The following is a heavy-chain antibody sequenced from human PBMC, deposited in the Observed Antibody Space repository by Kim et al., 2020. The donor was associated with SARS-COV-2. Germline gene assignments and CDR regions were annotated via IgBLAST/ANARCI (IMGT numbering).Heavy chain of an antibody. V-gene: IGHV1-18*01. CDR3: ARDEAGFYYDSSGYPHRADW. J-gene: IGHJ4*02. CDR2: ISAYNGNT. CDR1: GYTFTSYG. D-gene: IGHD3-22*01. Sequence: ASVKVSCKASGYTFTSYGISWVRQAPGQGLEWMGWISAYNGNTNYAQKLQGRVTMTTDTSTSTAYMELRSLRSDDTAVYYCARDEAGFYYDSSGYPHRADWWGQGTLVTVSS.